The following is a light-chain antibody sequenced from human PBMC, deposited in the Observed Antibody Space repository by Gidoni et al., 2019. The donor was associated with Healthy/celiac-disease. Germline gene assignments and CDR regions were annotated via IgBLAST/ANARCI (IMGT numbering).Light chain of an antibody. CDR1: QGIRND. CDR2: AAS. CDR3: LQDYNYPRT. V-gene: IGKV1-6*01. Sequence: SSLSASVGDRVTITCRASQGIRNDLGWYQQKPGKAPKLLIYAASSLQSGVPSRFSGSGSGTDFTLTISSLQPEDFSTYYCLQDYNYPRTFGGGTKVEIK. J-gene: IGKJ4*01.